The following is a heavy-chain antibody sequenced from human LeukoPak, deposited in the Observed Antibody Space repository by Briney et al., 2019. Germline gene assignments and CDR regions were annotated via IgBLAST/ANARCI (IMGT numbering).Heavy chain of an antibody. V-gene: IGHV1-2*06. J-gene: IGHJ5*02. Sequence: ASVKVSCTASGYTFTAYYIHWVRQAPGQGLEWMGRINPNNGDTTYAQKFQGRVTMTSDTSITTAYMEMSRLISDDTAVYYCARNDYGAWGQGTLVTVSS. D-gene: IGHD4-17*01. CDR1: GYTFTAYY. CDR2: INPNNGDT. CDR3: ARNDYGA.